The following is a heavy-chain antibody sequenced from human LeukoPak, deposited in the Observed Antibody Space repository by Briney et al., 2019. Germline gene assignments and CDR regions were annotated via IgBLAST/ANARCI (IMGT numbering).Heavy chain of an antibody. CDR3: AKSLHGSYYPDY. CDR1: GFPLRNYG. CDR2: ISGSDGST. D-gene: IGHD1-26*01. J-gene: IGHJ4*02. V-gene: IGHV3-23*01. Sequence: GGSLRLSCAAPGFPLRNYGMSWVRQAPGKGLEWVSAISGSDGSTYYTDSVKGRFTISRDNSRNTLYLQLNSLRAEDTAVYYCAKSLHGSYYPDYWGQGTLVTVSS.